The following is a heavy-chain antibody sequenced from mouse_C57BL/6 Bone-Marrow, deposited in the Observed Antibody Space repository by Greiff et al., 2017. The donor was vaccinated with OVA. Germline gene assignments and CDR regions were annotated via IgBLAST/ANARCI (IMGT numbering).Heavy chain of an antibody. V-gene: IGHV1-74*01. Sequence: QVQLKQPGAELVKPGASVKVSCKASGYTFTSYWMHWVKQRPGQGLEWIGRIHPSDSDTNYNQKFKGKATLTVDKSSSTAYMQLSSLTSEDSAVYYCAIWGYYGSSGYWGQGTTLTVSS. J-gene: IGHJ2*01. CDR2: IHPSDSDT. D-gene: IGHD1-1*01. CDR3: AIWGYYGSSGY. CDR1: GYTFTSYW.